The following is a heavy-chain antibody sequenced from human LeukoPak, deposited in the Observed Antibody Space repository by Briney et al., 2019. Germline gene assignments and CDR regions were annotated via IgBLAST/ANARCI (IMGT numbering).Heavy chain of an antibody. D-gene: IGHD4-23*01. J-gene: IGHJ4*02. Sequence: SVKVSCKASGGTFISYATSWVRQAPGQGLEWMGRIIPILGIANYAQKFQGRVTITADKSTSTAYMELSSLRSEDTAVYYCAREGTTVANKVDYWGQGTLVTVSS. CDR2: IIPILGIA. V-gene: IGHV1-69*04. CDR3: AREGTTVANKVDY. CDR1: GGTFISYA.